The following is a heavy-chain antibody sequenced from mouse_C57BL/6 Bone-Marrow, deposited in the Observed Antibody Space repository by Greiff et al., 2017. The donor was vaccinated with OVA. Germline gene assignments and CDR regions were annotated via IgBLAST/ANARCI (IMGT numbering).Heavy chain of an antibody. CDR2: INPSSGYT. J-gene: IGHJ2*01. Sequence: QVQLKQSGAELARPGASVKMSCKASGYTFTTYTMRWVKQRPGQGLEWIGYINPSSGYTKYNQKFKDKATLTADKSSSTAYMQLSSLTSEDSAVYYCARGGSFDYWGQGTTLTVSS. D-gene: IGHD1-1*01. CDR1: GYTFTTYT. CDR3: ARGGSFDY. V-gene: IGHV1-4*01.